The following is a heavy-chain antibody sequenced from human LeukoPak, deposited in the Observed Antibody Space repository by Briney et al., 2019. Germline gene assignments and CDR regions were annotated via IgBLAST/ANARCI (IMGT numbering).Heavy chain of an antibody. CDR3: TTRSPARYCSDGACYSSADY. V-gene: IGHV3-15*07. Sequence: GGSLRLSCAASGFTSSSYSMNWVRQAPGKGLEWVGHIRSKADGGTPDYIAPVKGRFTISRDDSKDTLYLQMNSLNTEDTAMYYCTTRSPARYCSDGACYSSADYWGQGTLVTVSS. J-gene: IGHJ4*02. D-gene: IGHD2-15*01. CDR2: IRSKADGGTP. CDR1: GFTSSSYS.